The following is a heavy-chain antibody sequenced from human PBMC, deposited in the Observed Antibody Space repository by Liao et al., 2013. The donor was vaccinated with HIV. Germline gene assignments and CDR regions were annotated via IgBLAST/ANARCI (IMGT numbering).Heavy chain of an antibody. CDR1: GGSFSGYS. V-gene: IGHV4-34*01. CDR3: DETVPFYSDSSVITFLVFDI. D-gene: IGHD3-22*01. J-gene: IGHJ3*02. Sequence: QVQLQQWGAGLLKPSETLSLTCAVYGGSFSGYSWSCIRQPPGKGLEWIGEINHSGRTNYNPSLKSRVTISVDTSKNQFSLNLSSVTATDTAVYYCDETVPFYSDSSVITFLVFDIVGQGTSGHRLF. CDR2: INHSGRT.